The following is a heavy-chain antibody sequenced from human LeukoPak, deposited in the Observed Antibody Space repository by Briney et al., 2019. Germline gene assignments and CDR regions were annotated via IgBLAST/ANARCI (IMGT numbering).Heavy chain of an antibody. CDR2: IKSDGSTT. CDR1: GFTFSNYW. D-gene: IGHD5-18*01. J-gene: IGHJ4*02. V-gene: IGHV3-74*01. CDR3: ARDVDTHFDH. Sequence: PGGSLRLSCAASGFTFSNYWMHWVRQAPGKGLVWVSRIKSDGSTTTYADSVKGRFTISRDNAKNTLYLQMNSLRAEDTAVYYCARDVDTHFDHWGQGTLVTVSS.